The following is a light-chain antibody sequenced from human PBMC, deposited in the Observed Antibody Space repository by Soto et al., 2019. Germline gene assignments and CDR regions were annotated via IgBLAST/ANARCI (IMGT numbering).Light chain of an antibody. CDR3: QQCVNWPTVT. CDR1: QSVSRY. Sequence: EIVLTQSPGTLSLSPWEIATLSCRASQSVSRYLAWYQQKRGQPPRLIIYDASERAPGIPARFSGSWSGTDFTLTISSLETEECAGYYCQQCVNWPTVTVVQGTRREI. CDR2: DAS. J-gene: IGKJ5*01. V-gene: IGKV3-11*01.